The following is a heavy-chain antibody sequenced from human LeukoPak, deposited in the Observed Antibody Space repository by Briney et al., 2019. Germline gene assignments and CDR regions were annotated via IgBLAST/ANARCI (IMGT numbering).Heavy chain of an antibody. CDR2: IKQDGSEK. V-gene: IGHV3-7*01. J-gene: IGHJ4*02. D-gene: IGHD4-23*01. CDR1: GFTFSIFW. CDR3: ARGRWNFDY. Sequence: GGSLRLSCAASGFTFSIFWMTWVRQAPGKGLEWVANIKQDGSEKYYVDSVKGRFTISRDNAKNSLYLQMNSLRAEDTAVYYCARGRWNFDYWGQGTLVTVSS.